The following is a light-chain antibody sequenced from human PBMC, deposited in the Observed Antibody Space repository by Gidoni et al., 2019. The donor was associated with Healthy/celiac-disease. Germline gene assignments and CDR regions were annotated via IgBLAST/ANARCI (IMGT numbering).Light chain of an antibody. CDR1: QSISSY. Sequence: DIQMTQSPSSLSASVGDRVTITCRASQSISSYLNWYQQKPGKAPKLLIYAASSLQSGVPSRFSGSGSGTDFTLTISSLQPEDFATYYCQHGTFXQXTKLEIK. CDR2: AAS. J-gene: IGKJ2*01. CDR3: QHGT. V-gene: IGKV1-39*01.